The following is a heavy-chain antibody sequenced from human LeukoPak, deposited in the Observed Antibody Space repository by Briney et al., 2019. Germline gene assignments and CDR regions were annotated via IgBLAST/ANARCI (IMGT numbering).Heavy chain of an antibody. CDR2: ISYDGSKK. D-gene: IGHD3-16*01. Sequence: GRSLRLSCAASGFTFSSYGMHWVRQAPGKGLEWVAVISYDGSKKYYADSVKGRFTISRDNSKNTLYLQMNSLRAEDTAVYYCAKGHWGDYYDYWGQGTLVTVSS. CDR1: GFTFSSYG. CDR3: AKGHWGDYYDY. J-gene: IGHJ4*02. V-gene: IGHV3-30*18.